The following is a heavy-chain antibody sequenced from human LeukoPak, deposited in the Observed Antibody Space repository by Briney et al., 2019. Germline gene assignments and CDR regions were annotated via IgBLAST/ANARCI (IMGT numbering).Heavy chain of an antibody. Sequence: GGSLRLSRATSGFTFSRYLMTWVRQAPGKGLECVATIKEDGSEGYYVDSVKGRFTISRDNAKNSVFLQMNNLRVEDTAMYYCARDSGGNDYWGQGLLVTVSS. J-gene: IGHJ4*02. D-gene: IGHD3-16*01. V-gene: IGHV3-7*01. CDR3: ARDSGGNDY. CDR2: IKEDGSEG. CDR1: GFTFSRYL.